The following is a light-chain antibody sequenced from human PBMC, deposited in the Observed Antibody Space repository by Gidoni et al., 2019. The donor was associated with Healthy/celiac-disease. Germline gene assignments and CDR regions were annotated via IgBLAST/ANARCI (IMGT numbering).Light chain of an antibody. CDR3: AAWDDSLNVWV. V-gene: IGLV1-44*01. CDR2: SNN. CDR1: SSNIGSNT. J-gene: IGLJ3*02. Sequence: QSVLTQPPSASGTPGQRVTISCSGSSSNIGSNTVNWYQQLPGTAPKLLIYSNNQPPSGVPDRFSGSKSGTSASLAISWLQSEDEADYYCAAWDDSLNVWVFGGGTKLTVL.